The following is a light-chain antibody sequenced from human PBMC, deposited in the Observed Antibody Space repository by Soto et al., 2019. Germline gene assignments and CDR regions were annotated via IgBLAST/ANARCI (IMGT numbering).Light chain of an antibody. V-gene: IGKV3-20*01. Sequence: EIVLTQSPGTLSLSPGERATLSCRASQSVSSNYLAWYQQKPGQAPRLLIFGASSRASGIPDRFSGSGSGTDFTLPIGRLEPEDFAVYYCQQYGRSPATVGQGTKVEIK. CDR1: QSVSSNY. CDR2: GAS. J-gene: IGKJ1*01. CDR3: QQYGRSPAT.